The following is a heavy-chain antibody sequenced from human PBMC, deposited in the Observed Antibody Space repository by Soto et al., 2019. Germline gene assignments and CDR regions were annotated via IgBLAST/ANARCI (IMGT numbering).Heavy chain of an antibody. Sequence: QVQLQESGPGLVKPSQTLSLTCTASGASISSGDYYWSWIRQPPGKGLEWIGYIYYSGSTYYNPSLKSRLSMSVDTSKNQFSLKLSSVTAADTAVYYCASIVGATSGWFDPWGQGTLVTVSS. J-gene: IGHJ5*02. CDR1: GASISSGDYY. D-gene: IGHD1-26*01. V-gene: IGHV4-30-4*01. CDR3: ASIVGATSGWFDP. CDR2: IYYSGST.